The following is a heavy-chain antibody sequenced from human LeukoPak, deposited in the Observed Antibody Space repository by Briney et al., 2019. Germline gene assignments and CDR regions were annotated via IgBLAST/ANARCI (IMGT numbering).Heavy chain of an antibody. J-gene: IGHJ6*02. CDR2: IIPIFGTA. D-gene: IGHD3-3*01. V-gene: IGHV1-69*13. Sequence: GASVKVSCKASGGTFSSYAISWVRQAPGQGLEWMGGIIPIFGTANYAQKFQGRVTITADESTSTAYMELSSLRSEDTAVYYCARLLRSLDPYALDVWGQGTTVTVSS. CDR3: ARLLRSLDPYALDV. CDR1: GGTFSSYA.